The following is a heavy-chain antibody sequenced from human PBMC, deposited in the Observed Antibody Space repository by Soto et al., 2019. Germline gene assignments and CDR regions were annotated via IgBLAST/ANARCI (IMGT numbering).Heavy chain of an antibody. CDR2: ISGSGGST. J-gene: IGHJ4*02. D-gene: IGHD1-26*01. V-gene: IGHV3-23*01. CDR1: GFTFSSYA. CDR3: AQVGAPERMGSFDY. Sequence: EVQLLESGGGLVQPGGSLRLSCAASGFTFSSYAMSWVRQAPGKGLEWVSAISGSGGSTYYADSAKGRFTISRDNSKNTLYLQMNRLRAEDTAVYYCAQVGAPERMGSFDYWGQGTLVTVSS.